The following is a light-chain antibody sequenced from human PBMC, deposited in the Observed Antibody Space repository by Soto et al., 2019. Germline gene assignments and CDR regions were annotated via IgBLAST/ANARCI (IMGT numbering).Light chain of an antibody. Sequence: QSVLTQPASVSGSPGQSITISCTGTNSDVGGYNYVSWYQQHPGKAPKLMIYDVSNRPSGVSNRFSGSKSGNTAYLTISGLQAEDEADYYCSSYTSSTTPYVFGTGTKLTVL. CDR2: DVS. CDR3: SSYTSSTTPYV. CDR1: NSDVGGYNY. V-gene: IGLV2-14*01. J-gene: IGLJ1*01.